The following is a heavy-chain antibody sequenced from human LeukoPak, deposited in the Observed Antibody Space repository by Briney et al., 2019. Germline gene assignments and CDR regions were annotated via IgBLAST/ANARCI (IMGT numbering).Heavy chain of an antibody. Sequence: ASVKVSCKASGYTFTSYAMNWVRQAPGQGLEWMGWINTNTGNPTYAQGFTGRFVFSLDTSVSTAYLQISSLKAEDTAVYYCAREGRARTTIFGVVNQGVDYWGQGTLVTVSP. V-gene: IGHV7-4-1*02. D-gene: IGHD3-3*01. CDR2: INTNTGNP. CDR1: GYTFTSYA. J-gene: IGHJ4*02. CDR3: AREGRARTTIFGVVNQGVDY.